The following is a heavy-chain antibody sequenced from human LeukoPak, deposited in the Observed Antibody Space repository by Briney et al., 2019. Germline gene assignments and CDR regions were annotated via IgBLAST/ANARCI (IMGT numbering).Heavy chain of an antibody. J-gene: IGHJ4*02. CDR1: GFIFTDYG. V-gene: IGHV3-30*02. Sequence: PGGSLRLSCAASGFIFTDYGMHWVRQAPGKGLEWVAFIRYDGSNKYYADSVKGRFTISRDNSKNTLYLQMNSLRAEDTSVYYCARDPGLSNWGQGTLVTVSS. CDR3: ARDPGLSN. D-gene: IGHD5/OR15-5a*01. CDR2: IRYDGSNK.